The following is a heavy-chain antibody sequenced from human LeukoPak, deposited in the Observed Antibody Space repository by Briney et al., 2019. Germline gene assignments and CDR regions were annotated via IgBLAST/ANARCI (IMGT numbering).Heavy chain of an antibody. CDR2: INPNSGGT. CDR1: GYTFTVYY. D-gene: IGHD1-14*01. CDR3: ARSPKPLRRYFDY. J-gene: IGHJ4*02. Sequence: ASVTVSCKASGYTFTVYYMHWVRQAPGQGLEWMGWINPNSGGTNYAQKFQGRVTMTRDTSISTAYMELSRLRSDDTAVYYCARSPKPLRRYFDYWGQGTLVTVSS. V-gene: IGHV1-2*02.